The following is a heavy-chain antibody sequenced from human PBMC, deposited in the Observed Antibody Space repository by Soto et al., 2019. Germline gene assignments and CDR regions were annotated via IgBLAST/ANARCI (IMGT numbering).Heavy chain of an antibody. Sequence: QVQLVQSGSEVKKPGASVRVSCRTSGYTFAANYIHWVRQAPGKGLEWMGWINPKSDETKFSQKFQGRVALTKDTTSNTVHLDLATLRSEDTAVYYCARWTTRGCYDSWGQGTLITASS. D-gene: IGHD3-16*01. CDR1: GYTFAANY. J-gene: IGHJ4*02. CDR3: ARWTTRGCYDS. V-gene: IGHV1-2*02. CDR2: INPKSDET.